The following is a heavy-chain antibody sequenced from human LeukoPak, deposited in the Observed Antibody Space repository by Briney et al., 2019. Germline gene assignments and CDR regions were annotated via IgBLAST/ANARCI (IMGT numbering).Heavy chain of an antibody. J-gene: IGHJ6*04. V-gene: IGHV3-13*01. CDR1: GFTFSSYD. Sequence: PGGSLRLSCGASGFTFSSYDMHWVRQATGKGLEWVSAIGTAGDTYYPGSVKGRFTISRENAKNSLYLQMNSLRAGDTAVYYCVRDRAPWGGALGGAKGMEVWGEGTTVTVSS. D-gene: IGHD3-10*01. CDR2: IGTAGDT. CDR3: VRDRAPWGGALGGAKGMEV.